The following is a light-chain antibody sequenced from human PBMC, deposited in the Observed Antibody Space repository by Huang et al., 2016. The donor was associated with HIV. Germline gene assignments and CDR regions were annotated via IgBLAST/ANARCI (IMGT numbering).Light chain of an antibody. CDR2: GAS. CDR3: QQYGTSPLT. Sequence: EVVLTQSPGTLSLSPGKRVALSCRASETIASNYLAWYRQSPGQAPRRLIYGASNRATYTPDRFSGSGSGTDFTLTITKLEPEDSAVYYCQQYGTSPLTFGQGTRVEIK. CDR1: ETIASNY. V-gene: IGKV3-20*01. J-gene: IGKJ1*01.